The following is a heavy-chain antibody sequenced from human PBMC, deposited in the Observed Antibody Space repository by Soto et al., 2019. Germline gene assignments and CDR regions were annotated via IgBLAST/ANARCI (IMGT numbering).Heavy chain of an antibody. J-gene: IGHJ5*02. CDR2: ILHDGDKK. CDR3: VRARCGAPSCECRDWFVP. Sequence: QMQLVESGGGVVQPGGSLRLSCAASGLTFSKYAMHWVRQAPGKGLEWVAVILHDGDKKRYADSVEGRFTISRDNSMDTLSLQMSGLRAEDSAVYSCVRARCGAPSCECRDWFVPWGQGTLVTVSS. D-gene: IGHD1-26*01. CDR1: GLTFSKYA. V-gene: IGHV3-30*03.